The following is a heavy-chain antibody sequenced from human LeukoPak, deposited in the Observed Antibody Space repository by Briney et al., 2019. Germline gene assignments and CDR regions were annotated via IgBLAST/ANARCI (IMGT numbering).Heavy chain of an antibody. CDR2: IHNSGNS. CDR3: TRGHWGLQS. D-gene: IGHD7-27*01. J-gene: IGHJ5*02. V-gene: IGHV4-59*02. Sequence: SETLSLTCTVSGASVTDYYWSWIRQSPGKGLEWINIHNSGNSDYNPSLRSRVTTSLDTSKNQFSLNLISVTAADTAVYYCTRGHWGLQSWSQGTLVTVSS. CDR1: GASVTDYY.